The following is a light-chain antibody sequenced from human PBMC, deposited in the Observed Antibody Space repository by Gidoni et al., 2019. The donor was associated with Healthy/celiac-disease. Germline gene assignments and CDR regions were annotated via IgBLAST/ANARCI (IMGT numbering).Light chain of an antibody. J-gene: IGKJ1*01. Sequence: DIVMTQSPLYLPVTPGEPASISCRSSQSLLHSNGYYYLDWYLQKPGQSPQLLIYLGSNRASGVPDRFSGSGAGTDFTLKSSRVDAEDVGVYCCMQALQTPPWTFGQGTKVEIK. V-gene: IGKV2-28*01. CDR2: LGS. CDR1: QSLLHSNGYYY. CDR3: MQALQTPPWT.